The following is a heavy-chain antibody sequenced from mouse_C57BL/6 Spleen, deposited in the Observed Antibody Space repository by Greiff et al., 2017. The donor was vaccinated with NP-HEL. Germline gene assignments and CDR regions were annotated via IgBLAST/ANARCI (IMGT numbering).Heavy chain of an antibody. V-gene: IGHV1-15*01. Sequence: QVQLKQSGAELVRPGASVTLSCKASGYTFTDYEMHWVKQTPVHGLEWIGAIDPETGGTAYNQKFKGKAILTADKSSSTAYMELRSLTSEDSAVYYCTRDYDYPYYAMDYWGQGTSVTVSS. CDR2: IDPETGGT. CDR3: TRDYDYPYYAMDY. J-gene: IGHJ4*01. CDR1: GYTFTDYE. D-gene: IGHD2-4*01.